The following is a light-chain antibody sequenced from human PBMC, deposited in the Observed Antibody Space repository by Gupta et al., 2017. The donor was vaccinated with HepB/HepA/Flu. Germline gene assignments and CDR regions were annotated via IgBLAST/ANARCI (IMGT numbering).Light chain of an antibody. J-gene: IGLJ1*01. CDR3: VGWDDSLSGYV. Sequence: QPVLTQPPSASGTPEQRLTLSCSGSSSNIGNDNASWYQQLPGTAPKLLIYNDNQRPSGVPDRFSGSKSGTTASLAISGLRSDDEADYYCVGWDDSLSGYVFGAGTKVTVL. CDR1: SSNIGNDN. CDR2: NDN. V-gene: IGLV1-47*02.